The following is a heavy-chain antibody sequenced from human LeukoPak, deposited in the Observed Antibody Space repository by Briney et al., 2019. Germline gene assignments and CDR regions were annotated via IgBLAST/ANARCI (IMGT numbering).Heavy chain of an antibody. D-gene: IGHD2-8*01. CDR2: ISGSGSDI. V-gene: IGHV3-11*01. Sequence: PGGSLRLSCSASGFSFSGYALSWIRQTPGKGLEWLAYISGSGSDIYYADSVKGRFTISRDNAKNSLYLQMNSLRPEDTALYFCSTVPRLLMYWGHGTLVTVS. CDR1: GFSFSGYA. CDR3: STVPRLLMY. J-gene: IGHJ4*01.